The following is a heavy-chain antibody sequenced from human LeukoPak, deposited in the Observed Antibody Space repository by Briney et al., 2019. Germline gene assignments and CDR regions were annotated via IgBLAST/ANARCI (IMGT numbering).Heavy chain of an antibody. CDR1: GGSFSNYY. D-gene: IGHD5-18*01. CDR2: IYYSGST. CDR3: ARHPTALVSYGFDP. J-gene: IGHJ5*02. Sequence: PSETLSLTCTVSGGSFSNYYWSWTRQPPGKGLEWIGYIYYSGSTNYNPSLKSRVTISVDTSKNQLSLNLSSVTAADTALYYCARHPTALVSYGFDPWGQGTLVTVSS. V-gene: IGHV4-59*08.